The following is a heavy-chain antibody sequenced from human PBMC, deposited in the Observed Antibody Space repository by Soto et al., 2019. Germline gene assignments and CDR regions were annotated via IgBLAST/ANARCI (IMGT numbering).Heavy chain of an antibody. D-gene: IGHD5-12*01. CDR3: ARLSGYDPAGAADK. Sequence: QVQLQESGPGLVKASQTLSLTCTLSGASVSSAEHYWSWIRPPPGKGLEWIGYTYYRGGPYYNASLQRGVSISVDTSQTTFAQELASGPDADTAVYYCARLSGYDPAGAADKWGPGILVSVSS. J-gene: IGHJ4*02. CDR2: TYYRGGP. V-gene: IGHV4-30-4*01. CDR1: GASVSSAEHY.